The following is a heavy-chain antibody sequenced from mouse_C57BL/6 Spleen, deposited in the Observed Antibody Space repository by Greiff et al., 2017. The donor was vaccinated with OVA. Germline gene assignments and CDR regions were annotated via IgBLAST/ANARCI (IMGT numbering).Heavy chain of an antibody. CDR3: ASGGVRHYFAMDY. CDR1: GYTFTSYW. CDR2: IDPSDSYT. Sequence: QVQLKQPGAELVMPGASVKLSCKASGYTFTSYWIHWVKQRPGQGLEWIGEIDPSDSYTNYNQQFKGKSTLTVDKSSSTAYMQLSSLTSEDSAVYYCASGGVRHYFAMDYWGQGTSVTVSS. J-gene: IGHJ4*01. V-gene: IGHV1-69*01.